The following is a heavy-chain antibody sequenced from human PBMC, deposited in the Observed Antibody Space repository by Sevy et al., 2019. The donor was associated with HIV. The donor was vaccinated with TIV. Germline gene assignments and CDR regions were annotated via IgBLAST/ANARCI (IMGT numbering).Heavy chain of an antibody. CDR1: GFTFNNYA. V-gene: IGHV3-23*01. Sequence: GGSLRLSCAASGFTFNNYAMSWVRQAPGKGLEGKGLEWVSTISGGGGGTYHADSVRGRFTISRDNSKNTLYLQVNSLRVEYTAVYYCAKHYFHVTADWWYFGLWGSGTLVTVSS. CDR2: ISGGGGGT. D-gene: IGHD6-13*01. CDR3: AKHYFHVTADWWYFGL. J-gene: IGHJ2*01.